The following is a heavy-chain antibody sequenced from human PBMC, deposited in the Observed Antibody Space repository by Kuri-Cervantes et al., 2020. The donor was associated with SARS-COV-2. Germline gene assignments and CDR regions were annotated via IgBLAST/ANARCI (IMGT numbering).Heavy chain of an antibody. J-gene: IGHJ4*02. D-gene: IGHD5-24*01. CDR2: ISYDGSNK. V-gene: IGHV3-30-3*01. CDR3: ARDPHNY. CDR1: GFTFSSYA. Sequence: GESLKISCAASGFTFSSYAMHWVRQAPGKGLEWVAVISYDGSNKYYADSVKGRFTISRDNSKNTLYLQMNSLRAEDTAVYYCARDPHNYWGQGTLVTVVS.